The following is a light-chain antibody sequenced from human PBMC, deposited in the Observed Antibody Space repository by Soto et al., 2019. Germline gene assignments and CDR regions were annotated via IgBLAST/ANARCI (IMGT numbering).Light chain of an antibody. J-gene: IGKJ4*01. Sequence: EIVLTQSPGTLSLSPVERGTLSCRASQSVSSGYLAWYQQKPGQAPRLLIYDASSRATGIPARFSGSGSGTDFTLTISSLEPEDFAVYYCQQRSNWPLTFGGGTKVDIK. CDR3: QQRSNWPLT. V-gene: IGKV3D-20*02. CDR2: DAS. CDR1: QSVSSGY.